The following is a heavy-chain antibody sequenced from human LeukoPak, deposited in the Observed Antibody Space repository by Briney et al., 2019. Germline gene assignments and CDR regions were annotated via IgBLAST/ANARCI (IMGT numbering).Heavy chain of an antibody. D-gene: IGHD2-2*02. V-gene: IGHV3-15*01. J-gene: IGHJ5*02. CDR1: GLTFSNVW. CDR3: TTFSDCTSSICYTNH. Sequence: PGGSLRLSCVVSGLTFSNVWMSWVRQAPGKGLEWVGRIKSKTHGGTTDYAAPVYGRFTVSRDDSKNTLYLQMNSLQTEDTAVYYCTTFSDCTSSICYTNHWGQGTLVTVSS. CDR2: IKSKTHGGTT.